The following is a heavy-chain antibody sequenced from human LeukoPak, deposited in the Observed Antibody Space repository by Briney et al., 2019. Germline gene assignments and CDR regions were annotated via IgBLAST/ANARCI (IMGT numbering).Heavy chain of an antibody. Sequence: GASVKVSCKASGYSFSNYGISWVRQAPGQGLEWMGWISGYNGNTNYAQKFQGRVTMTTATSTSTAYMELRSLRSDDTAVYYCARDCGYQCLFDYWGQGTLVTVSS. V-gene: IGHV1-18*01. CDR1: GYSFSNYG. J-gene: IGHJ4*02. D-gene: IGHD5-12*01. CDR3: ARDCGYQCLFDY. CDR2: ISGYNGNT.